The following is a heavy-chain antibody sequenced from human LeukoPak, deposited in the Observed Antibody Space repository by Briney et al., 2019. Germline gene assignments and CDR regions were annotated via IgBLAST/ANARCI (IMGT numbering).Heavy chain of an antibody. CDR1: GFSFSTYA. J-gene: IGHJ4*02. V-gene: IGHV3-33*01. CDR2: IWHDASHT. Sequence: GGSLRLSCAASGFSFSTYAMHWVRQAPGKGLEWVALIWHDASHTFYTDSVKGRFTISRDNAKNSLYLQMNSLRAEDTAVYYCARELDYGDSPHFDYWGQGTLVTVSS. CDR3: ARELDYGDSPHFDY. D-gene: IGHD4-17*01.